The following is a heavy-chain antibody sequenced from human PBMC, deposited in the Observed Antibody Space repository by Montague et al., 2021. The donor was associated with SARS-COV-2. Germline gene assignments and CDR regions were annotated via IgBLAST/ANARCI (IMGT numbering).Heavy chain of an antibody. V-gene: IGHV3-48*03. CDR3: ASLMVLNY. Sequence: SLRLSCAASGFTFSSYEMNWVRQAPGKGLEWVSYISSSGSTIYYADSVKGRFTISRDNAKNSLYLQLNSLRAEDTAVYYCASLMVLNYWGQGTLVTVSS. D-gene: IGHD2-8*01. CDR1: GFTFSSYE. J-gene: IGHJ4*02. CDR2: ISSSGSTI.